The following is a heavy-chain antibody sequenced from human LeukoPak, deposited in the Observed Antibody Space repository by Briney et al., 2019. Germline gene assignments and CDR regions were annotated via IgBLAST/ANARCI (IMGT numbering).Heavy chain of an antibody. Sequence: GESLKISCKGSGYRFSNYRLAWVRQMPGKGLEWMGIIYPGDSETTYSPSFQAHVTISADKSVTTAHLQWSSLKPSDTAIYYCARLDEGFYYDGYGYNFWGQGTLVTVSS. CDR3: ARLDEGFYYDGYGYNF. CDR2: IYPGDSET. J-gene: IGHJ4*02. D-gene: IGHD3-22*01. V-gene: IGHV5-51*01. CDR1: GYRFSNYR.